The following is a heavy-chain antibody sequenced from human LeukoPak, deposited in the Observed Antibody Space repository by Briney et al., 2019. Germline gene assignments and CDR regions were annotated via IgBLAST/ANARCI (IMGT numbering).Heavy chain of an antibody. CDR1: GGSVSSGSYY. CDR3: ARDPGIAVATDAFDI. J-gene: IGHJ3*02. Sequence: SETLSLTCTVSGGSVSSGSYYWSWIRQPPGKGLEWIGYIYYSGSTNYNPSLKSRVTISVDTSKNQFSLKLSSVTAADTAVYYCARDPGIAVATDAFDIWGQGTMVTVSS. CDR2: IYYSGST. D-gene: IGHD6-19*01. V-gene: IGHV4-61*01.